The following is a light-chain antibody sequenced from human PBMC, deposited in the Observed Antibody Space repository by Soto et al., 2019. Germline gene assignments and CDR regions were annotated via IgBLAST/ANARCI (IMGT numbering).Light chain of an antibody. CDR1: QSLSSN. CDR2: GAF. Sequence: EIVMTQSPATLSVSPGERATLSCRASQSLSSNLAWYQQKPGQAPRLLTYGAFTRATGIPARFSGSGSGTEFTLTISSLQSEDFAVYYCQQYDDWPLTFGGGTKVDIK. V-gene: IGKV3-15*01. J-gene: IGKJ4*01. CDR3: QQYDDWPLT.